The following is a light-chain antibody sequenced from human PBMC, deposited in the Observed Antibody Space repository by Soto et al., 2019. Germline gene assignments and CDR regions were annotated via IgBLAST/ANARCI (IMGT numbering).Light chain of an antibody. CDR2: DAS. CDR3: QQYGSSPLT. Sequence: EIVLTQSPATLSLSPGERATLSCRAGQSVSSYLAWYQQKPDQAPRLLIYDASNRATGIPARFSGSGSGTDFTLTISRLEPEDFAVYYCQQYGSSPLTFGGGTKVDIK. CDR1: QSVSSY. J-gene: IGKJ4*01. V-gene: IGKV3-20*01.